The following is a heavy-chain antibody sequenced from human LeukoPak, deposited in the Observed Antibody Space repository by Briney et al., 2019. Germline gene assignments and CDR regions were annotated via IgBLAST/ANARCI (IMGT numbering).Heavy chain of an antibody. D-gene: IGHD3-10*01. Sequence: SETLSLTCTVSGGSISSYYWSWIRQPPGKGLEWIGYIYTSGSTNYNPSLKSRVTISVDTSKNQFSLKLSSVTAADTAVYCCARQYYYYAPFDYWGQGTLVTVSS. CDR3: ARQYYYYAPFDY. J-gene: IGHJ4*02. CDR2: IYTSGST. V-gene: IGHV4-4*09. CDR1: GGSISSYY.